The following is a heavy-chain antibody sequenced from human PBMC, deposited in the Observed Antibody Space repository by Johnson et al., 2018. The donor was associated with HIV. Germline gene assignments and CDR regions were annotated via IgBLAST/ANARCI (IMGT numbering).Heavy chain of an antibody. Sequence: QVQLVESGGGLVQPGGCLRLSCAASGFRFSSYLMDWVRQAPGKGLAYVAGISSNSDSTYYADSVKGRFTISRDNSKNTLYLQLNSLRAEDTALYYCAGLAVRGSAGAFDIWGQGTLVTVSS. D-gene: IGHD3-10*01. J-gene: IGHJ3*02. CDR2: ISSNSDST. CDR1: GFRFSSYL. V-gene: IGHV3-64*04. CDR3: AGLAVRGSAGAFDI.